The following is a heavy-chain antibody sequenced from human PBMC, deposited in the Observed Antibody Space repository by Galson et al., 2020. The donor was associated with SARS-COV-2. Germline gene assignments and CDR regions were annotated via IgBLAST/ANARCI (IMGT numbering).Heavy chain of an antibody. Sequence: GESLKISCAASGFTFSSYSMNWVRQAPGKGLEWVLSISSSSSYIYYADSVKGRFTISRDNAKNSLYLQMNSLRAEDTAVYYCARDDVYYYDSSEYMDVWGKGTTVTVSS. J-gene: IGHJ6*03. CDR2: ISSSSSYI. D-gene: IGHD3-22*01. V-gene: IGHV3-21*01. CDR1: GFTFSSYS. CDR3: ARDDVYYYDSSEYMDV.